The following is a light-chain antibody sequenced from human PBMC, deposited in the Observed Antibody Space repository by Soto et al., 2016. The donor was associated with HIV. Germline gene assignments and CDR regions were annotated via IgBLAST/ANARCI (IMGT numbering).Light chain of an antibody. CDR1: QSISSW. CDR2: KAS. CDR3: QQYNMWWA. Sequence: DIQMTQSPSTLSASVGDRVTITCRASQSISSWLAWYQQKPGKAPKLLIYKASVLASGVPSRFSGGGSRTEFTLTINSLQPDDFATYSCQQYNMWWAFGQGTKVEIK. J-gene: IGKJ1*01. V-gene: IGKV1-5*03.